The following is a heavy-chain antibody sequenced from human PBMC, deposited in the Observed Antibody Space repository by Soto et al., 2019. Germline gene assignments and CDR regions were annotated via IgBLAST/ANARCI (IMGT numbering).Heavy chain of an antibody. J-gene: IGHJ3*02. Sequence: WSLGLSCASCGLTFSSSAMSWVRQTTGKGLEWVSAISGSGGSTYYADSVKGRFTISRDNSKNTLYLQMNSLRAEDTAVYYCAISVVQAAHVWSDAFDIWGKGTMVPGS. CDR1: GLTFSSSA. CDR3: AISVVQAAHVWSDAFDI. CDR2: ISGSGGST. D-gene: IGHD2-2*01. V-gene: IGHV3-23*01.